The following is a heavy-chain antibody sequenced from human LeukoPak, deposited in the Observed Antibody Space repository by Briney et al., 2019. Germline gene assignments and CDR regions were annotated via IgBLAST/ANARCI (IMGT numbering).Heavy chain of an antibody. CDR2: VYYTGST. CDR3: ARFDYGSGAYYINQ. V-gene: IGHV4-59*01. CDR1: GASISSYY. Sequence: SETLSLTCTVSGASISSYYWSWIRQPPGKGLEWIGYVYYTGSTSYNPSLKTRITMSVDTSKNQFSLELNSVTAADTAVYYCARFDYGSGAYYINQWGQGTLVTVSS. J-gene: IGHJ4*02. D-gene: IGHD3-10*01.